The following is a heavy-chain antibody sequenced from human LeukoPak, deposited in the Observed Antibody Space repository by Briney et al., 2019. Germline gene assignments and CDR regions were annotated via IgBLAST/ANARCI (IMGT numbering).Heavy chain of an antibody. CDR1: GGSFSGYY. CDR2: INHSGST. D-gene: IGHD6-19*01. Sequence: SETLSLTCAVYGGSFSGYYWSWIRQPPGKGLEWIGEINHSGSTNYNPSLKSRVTISVDTSKNQFSLKLSPVTAAATAVYYGAREIRGYSSGYPSDAGWFDPWGQGTLVTVSS. J-gene: IGHJ5*02. CDR3: AREIRGYSSGYPSDAGWFDP. V-gene: IGHV4-34*01.